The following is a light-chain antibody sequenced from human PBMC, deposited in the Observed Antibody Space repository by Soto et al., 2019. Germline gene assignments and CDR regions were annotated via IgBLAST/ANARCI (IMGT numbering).Light chain of an antibody. Sequence: VLNQPASVYGAPGQSIPISCIGTSSDVGAFNYVSWYQHHPGKAPQLIIYDVTSRPSGVSNRFSASKSGNTASLTISGLQAQAEADYYCSSYATGNTEVFGTGTNVTVL. J-gene: IGLJ1*01. V-gene: IGLV2-14*03. CDR3: SSYATGNTEV. CDR1: SSDVGAFNY. CDR2: DVT.